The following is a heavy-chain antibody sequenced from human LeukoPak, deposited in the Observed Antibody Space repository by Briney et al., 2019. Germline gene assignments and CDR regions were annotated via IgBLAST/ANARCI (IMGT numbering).Heavy chain of an antibody. Sequence: GGSLRLSCAASGYTFSSYSMNWVRQAPGKGLEWVSSISSSSSYIYYADSVKGRFTISRDNAKNSLYLQMNSLRAEDTAVYYCARVAVSGPTGWFDSWGQGTLVIVSS. D-gene: IGHD2-8*02. J-gene: IGHJ5*01. CDR3: ARVAVSGPTGWFDS. CDR2: ISSSSSYI. V-gene: IGHV3-21*01. CDR1: GYTFSSYS.